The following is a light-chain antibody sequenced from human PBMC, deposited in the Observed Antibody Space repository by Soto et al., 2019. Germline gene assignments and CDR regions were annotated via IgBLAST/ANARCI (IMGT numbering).Light chain of an antibody. CDR1: SSDVGDYNY. CDR3: SSYASSSSLDV. V-gene: IGLV2-14*03. CDR2: DVS. J-gene: IGLJ1*01. Sequence: HSVLTRPASVSGSPGQSITISCTGTSSDVGDYNYVSWFQQHPGKAPKLMIYDVSSRPSGISNRFSGSKSGNTASLTISGLQAEDEADYYCSSYASSSSLDVFGSGTKVTVL.